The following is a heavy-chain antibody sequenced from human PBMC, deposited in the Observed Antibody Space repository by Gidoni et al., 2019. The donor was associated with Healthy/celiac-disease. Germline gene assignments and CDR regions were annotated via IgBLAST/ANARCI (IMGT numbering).Heavy chain of an antibody. D-gene: IGHD6-19*01. V-gene: IGHV5-51*01. CDR3: ARRAVAEGAYYYYYYMDV. J-gene: IGHJ6*03. CDR1: GYSFSTYW. CDR2: IYPDDSDT. Sequence: EVQLVQSGAEGKKHGEHLKISCKGSGYSFSTYWIGWVRQMPGKGLEWMGIIYPDDSDTKYSPSFQGQVTISADKSISTAYLQWSSLKASDTAMYYCARRAVAEGAYYYYYYMDVWGKGTTVTVSS.